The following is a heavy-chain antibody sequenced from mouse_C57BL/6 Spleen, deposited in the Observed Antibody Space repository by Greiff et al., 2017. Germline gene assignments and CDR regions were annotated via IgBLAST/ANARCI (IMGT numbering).Heavy chain of an antibody. V-gene: IGHV5-4*01. D-gene: IGHD2-5*01. CDR2: ISDGGSYT. CDR3: AREGSNYGGAMDY. Sequence: EVQRVESGGGLVKPGGSLKLSCAASGFTFSSYAMSWVRQTPEKRLEWVATISDGGSYTDYPDNVKGRFTISRDNAKNNLYLQMSHLKSEDTAMYYCAREGSNYGGAMDYWGQGTSVTVSS. J-gene: IGHJ4*01. CDR1: GFTFSSYA.